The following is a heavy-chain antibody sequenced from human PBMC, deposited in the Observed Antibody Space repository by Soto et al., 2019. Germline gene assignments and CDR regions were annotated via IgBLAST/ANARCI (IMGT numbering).Heavy chain of an antibody. CDR2: IYYSGST. D-gene: IGHD3-10*01. Sequence: PSETLSLTCTVSGGSISSYYWSWIRQPPGKGLEWLGYIYYSGSTNYNPSLKSRVTISVDTSKNQFSLKLSSVTAADTAVYYCARGITMVRGPWLFDYWGQGTLVAVSS. V-gene: IGHV4-59*01. CDR1: GGSISSYY. J-gene: IGHJ4*02. CDR3: ARGITMVRGPWLFDY.